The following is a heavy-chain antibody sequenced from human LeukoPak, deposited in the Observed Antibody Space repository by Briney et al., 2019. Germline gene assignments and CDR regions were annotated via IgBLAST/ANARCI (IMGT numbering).Heavy chain of an antibody. CDR1: EFTLRNYA. CDR2: IGIYGVTT. V-gene: IGHV3-23*01. D-gene: IGHD3/OR15-3a*01. J-gene: IGHJ4*02. Sequence: QPGGSLRLSCPASEFTLRNYAMNWVRQAPGKGLEWVSIIGIYGVTTFHADSVKGRFTISRDNSKNTLYLQMNSLRAEDTAVYYCARGDGLPRRRYFDSWGQGTLVTVSS. CDR3: ARGDGLPRRRYFDS.